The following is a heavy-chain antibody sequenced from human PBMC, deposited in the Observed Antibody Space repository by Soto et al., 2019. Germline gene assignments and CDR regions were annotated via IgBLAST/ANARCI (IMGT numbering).Heavy chain of an antibody. V-gene: IGHV3-23*01. J-gene: IGHJ4*02. CDR1: GFTFSCYA. CDR2: VGGSGEYT. D-gene: IGHD3-9*01. Sequence: GGSLRLSCAASGFTFSCYAMIWVRQAPGKGLEWVSGVGGSGEYTYYADSVKGRFTISRDNSKNTVYLQISSLRAEDTAVYYCAKVLTGYYYYFEYWGQGTLVTVSS. CDR3: AKVLTGYYYYFEY.